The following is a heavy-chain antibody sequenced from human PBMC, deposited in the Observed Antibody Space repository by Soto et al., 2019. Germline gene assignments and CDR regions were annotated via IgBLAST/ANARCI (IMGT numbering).Heavy chain of an antibody. CDR1: GGTFSSYA. CDR2: IIPIFGTA. D-gene: IGHD2-2*01. V-gene: IGHV1-69*01. J-gene: IGHJ6*02. CDR3: AXXXXXGSSTFPYYGMDV. Sequence: QVQLVQSGAEVKKPGSSVKVSCKASGGTFSSYAISWVRQAPGQGLEWMGGIIPIFGTANYAQKFQGRVTITADESTSTAYMELSSLRSEDTAVYYCAXXXXXGSSTFPYYGMDVWGQGTTVTVSS.